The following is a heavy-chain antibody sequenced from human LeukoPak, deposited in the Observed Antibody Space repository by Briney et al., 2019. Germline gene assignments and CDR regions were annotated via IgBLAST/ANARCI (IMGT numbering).Heavy chain of an antibody. CDR2: IKSKTDGGTT. D-gene: IGHD3-10*01. J-gene: IGHJ4*02. CDR3: TTEDYYGSGSYYNDGYYFDY. V-gene: IGHV3-15*01. Sequence: PGGSLRLSCAASGFTFSNAWMSWVRQAPGKGLEWVGRIKSKTDGGTTDYAAPVKGRFTISRDDSKNTLYLQMNSLKTEDTAVYCCTTEDYYGSGSYYNDGYYFDYWGQGTLVTVSS. CDR1: GFTFSNAW.